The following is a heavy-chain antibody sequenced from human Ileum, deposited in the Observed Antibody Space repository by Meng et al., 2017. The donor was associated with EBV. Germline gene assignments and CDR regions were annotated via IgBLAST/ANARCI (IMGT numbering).Heavy chain of an antibody. D-gene: IGHD6-25*01. CDR3: ARDSEAADY. J-gene: IGHJ4*02. CDR1: EYPFTTYG. V-gene: IGHV7-4-1*02. CDR2: INTNTGKP. Sequence: HLVQAGAELKNPGASVGIPCKASEYPFTTYGMNWVRQAPGQGLEWMGWINTNTGKPTYAQGLTGRFVFSLDTSVSTAYLQISSLKAEDTAVYYCARDSEAADYWGQGTLVTVSS.